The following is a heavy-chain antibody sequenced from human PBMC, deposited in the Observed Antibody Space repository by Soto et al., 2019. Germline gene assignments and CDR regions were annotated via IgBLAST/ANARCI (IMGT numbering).Heavy chain of an antibody. CDR2: INHSGST. Sequence: SETLSLTCAVYGGSFSGYYWSWIRQPPGKGLEWIGEINHSGSTNYNPSLKSRVTISVDTSKNQFSLKLSSVTAADTAVYYCARVAVYDSSGYYFDYWGQGTLVTVSS. CDR3: ARVAVYDSSGYYFDY. D-gene: IGHD3-22*01. J-gene: IGHJ4*02. CDR1: GGSFSGYY. V-gene: IGHV4-34*01.